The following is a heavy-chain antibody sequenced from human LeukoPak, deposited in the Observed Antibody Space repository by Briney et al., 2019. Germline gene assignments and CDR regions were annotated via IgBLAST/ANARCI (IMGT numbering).Heavy chain of an antibody. Sequence: ASVKVSCKASGYTFTGYYMHWVRQAPGQGLEWMGWINPNSGGTNYAQKFQGRVTMTRNTSISTAYMELSSLRSEDTAVYYCARVGYSSSWYDYYYYYYYMDVWGKGTTVTISS. J-gene: IGHJ6*03. CDR2: INPNSGGT. CDR1: GYTFTGYY. V-gene: IGHV1-2*02. CDR3: ARVGYSSSWYDYYYYYYYMDV. D-gene: IGHD6-13*01.